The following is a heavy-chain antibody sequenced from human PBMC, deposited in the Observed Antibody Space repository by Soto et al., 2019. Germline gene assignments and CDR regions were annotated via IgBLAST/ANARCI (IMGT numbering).Heavy chain of an antibody. Sequence: PSQTLSLTCAISGDSVSSNSAAWDWIRQSPSRGLEWLGRTYYRSKWYNDYAVSVKSRITINPDTSKNQFSLQLNSVTPEDTAVYYCAKTPEVAGHCYCRNDVWGQGTTVTVSS. D-gene: IGHD5-12*01. CDR2: TYYRSKWYN. CDR1: GDSVSSNSAA. J-gene: IGHJ6*02. V-gene: IGHV6-1*01. CDR3: AKTPEVAGHCYCRNDV.